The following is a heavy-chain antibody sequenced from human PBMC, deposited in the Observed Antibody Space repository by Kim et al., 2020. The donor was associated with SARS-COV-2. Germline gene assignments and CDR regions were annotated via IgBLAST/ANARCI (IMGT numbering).Heavy chain of an antibody. Sequence: TNASPSRKSRVTISVDTSKNQFSLKLSSVTAANTAVYYCARASTLDAFDIWGQGTMVTVSS. D-gene: IGHD1-26*01. CDR2: T. CDR3: ARASTLDAFDI. V-gene: IGHV4-59*01. J-gene: IGHJ3*02.